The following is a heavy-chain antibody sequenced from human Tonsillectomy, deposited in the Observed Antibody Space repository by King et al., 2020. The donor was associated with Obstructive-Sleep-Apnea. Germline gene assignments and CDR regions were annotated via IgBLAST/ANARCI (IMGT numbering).Heavy chain of an antibody. CDR2: IRSKAYGGTT. D-gene: IGHD2-15*01. J-gene: IGHJ6*02. CDR3: TRRYCSGGDCYDGMDV. V-gene: IGHV3-49*03. Sequence: DVQLVESGGGLVQPGRSLRLSCTASGFTLGDYAMSWFRQAPGKGLEWVGFIRSKAYGGTTEYAASVKGRFTISRDDSKNIAYLQMNSLKTGDTGVFYCTRRYCSGGDCYDGMDVWGQGTTVTVSS. CDR1: GFTLGDYA.